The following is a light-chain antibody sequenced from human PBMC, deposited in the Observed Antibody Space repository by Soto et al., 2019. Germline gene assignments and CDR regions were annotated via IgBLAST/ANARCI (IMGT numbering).Light chain of an antibody. CDR3: QSYDSSPHVV. Sequence: QSVLTQPXSVSXAPGQXVTXXCTGSSSNIGAGYDVHWYQQLPGTAPKLLIYGNSNRPSGVPDRFSGSKSGTSASLAITGLQAEDEADYYCQSYDSSPHVVFGGGTKLTVL. J-gene: IGLJ2*01. CDR1: SSNIGAGYD. CDR2: GNS. V-gene: IGLV1-40*01.